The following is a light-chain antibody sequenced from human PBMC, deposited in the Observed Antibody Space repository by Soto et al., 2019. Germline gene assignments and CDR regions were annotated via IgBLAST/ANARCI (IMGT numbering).Light chain of an antibody. J-gene: IGKJ1*01. CDR1: QSISTS. CDR3: QESYIFLRGT. V-gene: IGKV1-39*01. Sequence: DIQMTQSPSSLSASVGDRVTITCRTSQSISTSLNWYQQKAGKAPKLLIYGASTLQSGVPLRFSGSGSGTDFTLTISSLQREDFATYYCQESYIFLRGTCGQGTKVEIK. CDR2: GAS.